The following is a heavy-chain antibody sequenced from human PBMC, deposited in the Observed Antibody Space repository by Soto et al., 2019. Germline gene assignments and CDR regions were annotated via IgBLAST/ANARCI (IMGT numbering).Heavy chain of an antibody. J-gene: IGHJ4*02. CDR2: IYPGDSDT. V-gene: IGHV5-51*01. Sequence: HGESLKISCQGSGYSFTSYWIGWVRQMPGKGLERMGIIYPGDSDTRYSPAFQGPVTISADKSISTAYLQWSSLKASDTAMYYCARCGGSGSYSPVNFDYWGQGTLVTVSS. CDR3: ARCGGSGSYSPVNFDY. CDR1: GYSFTSYW. D-gene: IGHD3-10*01.